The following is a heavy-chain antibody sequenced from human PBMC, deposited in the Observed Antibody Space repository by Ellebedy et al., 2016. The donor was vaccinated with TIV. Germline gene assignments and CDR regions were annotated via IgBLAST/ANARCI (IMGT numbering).Heavy chain of an antibody. CDR3: ARDTRFIDHQHNWFDP. D-gene: IGHD1-26*01. Sequence: GGSLRLSCAASGFIFSDYYMSWIRQAPGKGLEWVSYISSSGTAIYYADSVNGRFTISRDNAKNSLYLQMNSLRADDTAVYYCARDTRFIDHQHNWFDPWGQGTLVTVSS. CDR2: ISSSGTAI. J-gene: IGHJ5*02. V-gene: IGHV3-11*01. CDR1: GFIFSDYY.